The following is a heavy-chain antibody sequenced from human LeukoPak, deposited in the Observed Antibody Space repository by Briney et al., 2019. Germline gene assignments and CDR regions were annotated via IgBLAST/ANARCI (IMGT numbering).Heavy chain of an antibody. CDR2: IYYSGST. CDR3: ARSYGGHSVCDAFDI. V-gene: IGHV4-39*01. CDR1: GDSISRSLYY. J-gene: IGHJ3*02. Sequence: SETLSLTCTVSGDSISRSLYYWGWIRQPPGKGLEWIGTIYYSGSTYYNPSLKSRVTISVDTSKNQFSLKLTSVTAADTAVYYYARSYGGHSVCDAFDIWGQGTMVTVSS. D-gene: IGHD4-23*01.